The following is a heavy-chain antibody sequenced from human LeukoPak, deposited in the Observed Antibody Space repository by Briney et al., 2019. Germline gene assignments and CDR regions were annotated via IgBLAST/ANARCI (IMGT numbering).Heavy chain of an antibody. J-gene: IGHJ4*02. CDR2: IYHSGST. CDR1: GYSISSGYY. D-gene: IGHD3-10*01. V-gene: IGHV4-38-2*02. CDR3: AREVITMVRGVLDY. Sequence: SETLSLTCTVSGYSISSGYYWGWIRQPPGKGLEWIGSIYHSGSTYYNPSLKSRVTILVDTSKNQFSLMLNSVTAADTAMYYCAREVITMVRGVLDYWGQGTLVTVSS.